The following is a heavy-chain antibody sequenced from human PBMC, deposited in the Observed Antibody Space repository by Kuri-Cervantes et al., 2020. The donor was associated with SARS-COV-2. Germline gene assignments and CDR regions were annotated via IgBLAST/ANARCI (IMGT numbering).Heavy chain of an antibody. CDR2: ISYDGSNK. J-gene: IGHJ4*02. D-gene: IGHD1-26*01. Sequence: GESLKISCPASGFTFSSYGMHWVRQAPGKGLEWVAVISYDGSNKYYADSVKGRFTISRDNSENTLYLQMNSLRAEDKAVYYCATTSGSYYNGAFDYWGQGTLVTVSS. V-gene: IGHV3-30*03. CDR3: ATTSGSYYNGAFDY. CDR1: GFTFSSYG.